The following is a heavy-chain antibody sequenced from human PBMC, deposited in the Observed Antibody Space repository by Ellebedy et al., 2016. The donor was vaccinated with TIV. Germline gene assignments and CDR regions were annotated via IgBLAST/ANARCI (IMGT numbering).Heavy chain of an antibody. Sequence: GGSLRLSCAASGFSFRSYWMSRVRQAPGKGLQWVANMNQDGSDKYYVDSVRGRFTISRDNAKNSLYLQMNSLRADDTAVYFCASDGSYGDYRSPTHALSFWGQGTMVTVSP. CDR3: ASDGSYGDYRSPTHALSF. D-gene: IGHD4-17*01. J-gene: IGHJ3*01. CDR1: GFSFRSYW. V-gene: IGHV3-7*01. CDR2: MNQDGSDK.